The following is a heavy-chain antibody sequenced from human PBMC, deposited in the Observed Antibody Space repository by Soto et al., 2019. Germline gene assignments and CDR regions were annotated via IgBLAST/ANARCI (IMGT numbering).Heavy chain of an antibody. Sequence: EVQLLESGGGLVQPGGSLRLSCAASGFTFSSYAMSWVRQAPGKGLEWVSAISGSGGSTYYADSVKGRFTISRDNSKNTLYLQMNCLRAEDTAVYYCAKDQSGWVDYYGSGSYYATDFDYWGQGTLVTVSS. D-gene: IGHD3-10*01. V-gene: IGHV3-23*01. CDR1: GFTFSSYA. J-gene: IGHJ4*02. CDR3: AKDQSGWVDYYGSGSYYATDFDY. CDR2: ISGSGGST.